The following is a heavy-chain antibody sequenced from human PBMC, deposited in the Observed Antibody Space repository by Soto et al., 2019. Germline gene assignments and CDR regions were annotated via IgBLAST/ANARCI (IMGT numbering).Heavy chain of an antibody. CDR2: INHSGST. V-gene: IGHV4-34*01. CDR3: ARSIRQTGIAAAGTYFDY. D-gene: IGHD6-13*01. Sequence: SETLSLTCAVYGGSFSGYYWSWIRQPPGKGLEWIGEINHSGSTNYNPSLKSRVTISVDTSKNQFSLKLSSVTAADTAVYYCARSIRQTGIAAAGTYFDYWGQGTLVTVSS. J-gene: IGHJ4*02. CDR1: GGSFSGYY.